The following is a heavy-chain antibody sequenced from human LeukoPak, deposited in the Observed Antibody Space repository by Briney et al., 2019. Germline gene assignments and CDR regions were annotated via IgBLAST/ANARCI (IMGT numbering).Heavy chain of an antibody. CDR3: ARIGSGRGVDY. D-gene: IGHD3-10*01. CDR1: SGSISSYY. V-gene: IGHV4-34*01. CDR2: INHSGST. J-gene: IGHJ4*02. Sequence: SETLSLTCTVSSGSISSYYWNWIRQPPGKGLEWIGEINHSGSTNYNPSLKSRVTISVDTSKNQFSLKLSSVTAADTAVYYCARIGSGRGVDYWGQGTLVTVSS.